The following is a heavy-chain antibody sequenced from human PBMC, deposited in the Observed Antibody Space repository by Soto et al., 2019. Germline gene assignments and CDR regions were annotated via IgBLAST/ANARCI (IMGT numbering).Heavy chain of an antibody. CDR2: INPNSGDT. J-gene: IGHJ6*02. CDR1: GYTFTGYF. D-gene: IGHD5-18*01. Sequence: RASVKVSCKASGYTFTGYFVHWVRQAPAQGLEWMGWINPNSGDTKYAQRFQGRVTMTRDTSIATTYMDLTSLKSDDTAIYYCARIQAKTPSRYSHGGPEDYYGLDVWGQGTTVTVSS. V-gene: IGHV1-2*02. CDR3: ARIQAKTPSRYSHGGPEDYYGLDV.